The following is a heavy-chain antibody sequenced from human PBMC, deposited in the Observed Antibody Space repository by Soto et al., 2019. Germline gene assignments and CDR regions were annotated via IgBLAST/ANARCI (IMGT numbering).Heavy chain of an antibody. J-gene: IGHJ5*02. CDR2: TYYRSKWYN. Sequence: SQTLSLTCAISGYSVSSNSAAWNWIIQSPSRGLEWLGRTYYRSKWYNDYAVSVKSRITINPDTSKNQFSLQLNSVTPEDTAVYYCARDKGQSSGWYEINWFHPWGQGTLVTVS. CDR1: GYSVSSNSAA. D-gene: IGHD6-19*01. V-gene: IGHV6-1*01. CDR3: ARDKGQSSGWYEINWFHP.